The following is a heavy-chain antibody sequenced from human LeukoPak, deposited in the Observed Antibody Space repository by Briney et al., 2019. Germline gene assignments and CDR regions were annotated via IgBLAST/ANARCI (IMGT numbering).Heavy chain of an antibody. V-gene: IGHV3-30*02. CDR1: GFTFSSYG. CDR2: IRYDGSNK. J-gene: IGHJ4*02. CDR3: ALQTY. Sequence: GGSLRLSCAASGFTFSSYGMHWVRQAPGKGLEWVAFIRYDGSNKYYADSVKGRFTISRDNSKNTMNLQMNGLRTEDTAVYYCALQTYWGQGTLVTVSS.